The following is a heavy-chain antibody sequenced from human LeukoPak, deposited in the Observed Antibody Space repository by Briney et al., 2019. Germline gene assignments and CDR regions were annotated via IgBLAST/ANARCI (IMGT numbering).Heavy chain of an antibody. Sequence: GGSLRLSCAASGFTFSNAWMSWVRQAPGKGLEWVGRIKSKTDGGTTDYAAPVKGRFTISRDDSKNTLYLQMNSLKTEDTAVYYCTTDSLRIAVESFDYWGQGTLVTVSS. CDR2: IKSKTDGGTT. J-gene: IGHJ4*02. D-gene: IGHD6-19*01. V-gene: IGHV3-15*01. CDR1: GFTFSNAW. CDR3: TTDSLRIAVESFDY.